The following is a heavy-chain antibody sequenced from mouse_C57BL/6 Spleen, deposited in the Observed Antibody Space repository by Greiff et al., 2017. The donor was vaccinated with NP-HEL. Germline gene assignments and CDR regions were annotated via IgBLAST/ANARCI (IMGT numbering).Heavy chain of an antibody. Sequence: QVQLQQPGAELVMPGASVKLSCKASGYTFTSYWMHWVKQRPGPGLAWIGEIDPSDSYTNYNQKFKGKSTLTVDKSSSTAYMQLSSLTSEDSAVYYCARRGFYYGSSYYFDYWGQGTTLTVSS. CDR2: IDPSDSYT. V-gene: IGHV1-69*01. J-gene: IGHJ2*01. CDR3: ARRGFYYGSSYYFDY. D-gene: IGHD1-1*01. CDR1: GYTFTSYW.